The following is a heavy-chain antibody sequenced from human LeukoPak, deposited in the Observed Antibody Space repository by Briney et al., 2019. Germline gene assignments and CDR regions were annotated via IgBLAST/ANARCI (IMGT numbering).Heavy chain of an antibody. CDR3: TTDHSVSGSYSRAWFDP. J-gene: IGHJ5*02. CDR2: IKSKTDGGTT. V-gene: IGHV3-15*01. Sequence: GGSLRLSCTASGFTFTTYWMNWVRQAPGKGLEWVGRIKSKTDGGTTDYAAPVKGRFTISRDDSKNTLYLQMNSLKTEDTAVYYCTTDHSVSGSYSRAWFDPWGQGTLVTVSS. D-gene: IGHD1-26*01. CDR1: GFTFTTYW.